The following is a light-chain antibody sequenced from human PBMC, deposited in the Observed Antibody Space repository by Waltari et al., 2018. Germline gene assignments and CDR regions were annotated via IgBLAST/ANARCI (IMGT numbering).Light chain of an antibody. CDR1: RSRFGGYDY. V-gene: IGLV2-11*01. CDR3: CSYAGSYTHVV. J-gene: IGLJ2*01. CDR2: DVT. Sequence: SALTQPRSVSGSPGPSVPISCPRTRSRFGGYDYVSWYQHPPGKAPILMIWDVTKRPAGGRDRFAGSKYGNTASLTISGLQAEDEADYYCCSYAGSYTHVVFGGGTKLTVL.